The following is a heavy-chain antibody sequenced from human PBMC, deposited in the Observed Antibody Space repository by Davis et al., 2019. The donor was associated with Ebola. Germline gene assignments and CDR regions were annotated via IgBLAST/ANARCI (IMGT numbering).Heavy chain of an antibody. V-gene: IGHV1-69*13. CDR2: IIPIFGTA. J-gene: IGHJ6*03. D-gene: IGHD6-19*01. CDR1: GGTFSSYA. Sequence: SVKVSCKASGGTFSSYAISWVRQAPGQGLEWMGGIIPIFGTANYAQKFQGRVTITADESTSTAYMELSSLRSEDTAVYYCARDQDGYSSGWYQAYYYYMDVWGKGTTVTVSS. CDR3: ARDQDGYSSGWYQAYYYYMDV.